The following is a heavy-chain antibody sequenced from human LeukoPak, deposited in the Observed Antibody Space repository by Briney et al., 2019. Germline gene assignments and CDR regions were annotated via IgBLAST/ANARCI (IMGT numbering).Heavy chain of an antibody. Sequence: GGSLRLSCAASGFTVSSNYMNWVRQAPGKGLEWVSAISGSGGSTYYADSVKGRFTISRDNSKNTLYLQMNSLRAEDTAVYYCAKGGGYSYGYYFDYWGQGTLVTVSS. V-gene: IGHV3-23*01. D-gene: IGHD5-18*01. CDR1: GFTVSSNY. CDR3: AKGGGYSYGYYFDY. CDR2: ISGSGGST. J-gene: IGHJ4*02.